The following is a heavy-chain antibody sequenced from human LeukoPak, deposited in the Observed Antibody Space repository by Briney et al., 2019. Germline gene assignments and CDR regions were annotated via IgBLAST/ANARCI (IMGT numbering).Heavy chain of an antibody. CDR3: ARIRDGYNDAYDI. D-gene: IGHD5-24*01. J-gene: IGHJ3*02. CDR1: GYTFTKYY. CDR2: INPGGDNT. V-gene: IGHV1-46*01. Sequence: ASVTVSCKASGYTFTKYYIHWVRQAPGQGLEWMGLINPGGDNTNYAQNFQGRVTMTRDTSTSTVYMELSSLRSEDTAIYYCARIRDGYNDAYDIWGQGTVVTVPS.